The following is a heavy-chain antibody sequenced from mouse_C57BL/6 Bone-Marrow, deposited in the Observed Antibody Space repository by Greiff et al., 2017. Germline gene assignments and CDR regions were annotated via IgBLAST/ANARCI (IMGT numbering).Heavy chain of an antibody. CDR3: ARPDGYYFYYAMDY. D-gene: IGHD2-3*01. Sequence: VQLQQSGAELARPGASVKLSCKASGYTFTSYGISWVKQRPGQGLEWIGEIYPRSGNTYYNEKFKGKATLTADKSSSTAYMELRSLTSEDSAVYFCARPDGYYFYYAMDYWGQGTSVTVSS. V-gene: IGHV1-81*01. CDR1: GYTFTSYG. J-gene: IGHJ4*01. CDR2: IYPRSGNT.